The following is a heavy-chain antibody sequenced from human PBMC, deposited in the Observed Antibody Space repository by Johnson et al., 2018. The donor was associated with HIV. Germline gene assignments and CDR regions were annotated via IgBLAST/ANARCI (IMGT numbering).Heavy chain of an antibody. CDR3: AKDTDEAFDI. CDR2: LWNDGNNE. Sequence: QVQLVESGGGLVQPGGSLRLSCAASGFTFSSYAIHWVRQAPGRGLEWVAVLWNDGNNEYYSDSVQGRFSISTDNSKNSLYLQMNSLRPEDTAVYYCAKDTDEAFDIWGQGTMVTVSS. CDR1: GFTFSSYA. J-gene: IGHJ3*02. V-gene: IGHV3-30*02.